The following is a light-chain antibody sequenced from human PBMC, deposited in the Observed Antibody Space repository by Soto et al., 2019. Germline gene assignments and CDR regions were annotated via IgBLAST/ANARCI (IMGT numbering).Light chain of an antibody. CDR1: QSVSSN. CDR2: DAS. J-gene: IGKJ1*01. Sequence: EIVLTQSPATLSLSPGERATLSCRASQSVSSNLAWYQQKPGQAHRLLIYDASNRATGIPDRFSGSGSGTDFTLTISRLEPEDFAVYYCQQYGSSLKWTFGQGTKVDIK. CDR3: QQYGSSLKWT. V-gene: IGKV3-20*01.